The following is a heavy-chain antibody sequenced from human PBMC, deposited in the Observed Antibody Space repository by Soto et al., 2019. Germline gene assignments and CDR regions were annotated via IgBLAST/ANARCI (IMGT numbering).Heavy chain of an antibody. CDR1: GDTFNTFA. V-gene: IGHV1-69*01. CDR3: ARSPGITGTRASQYAMDD. J-gene: IGHJ6*01. D-gene: IGHD1-20*01. CDR2: IIPIIGTP. Sequence: QVQLVQSGAEVKKPGSSVRVSCKASGDTFNTFAISWVRQAPGQGLEWMGGIIPIIGTPDYAQQFPGRVTISADETTSTAYLELRSLRSEDTAVYNCARSPGITGTRASQYAMDDWGQGTKVTVSS.